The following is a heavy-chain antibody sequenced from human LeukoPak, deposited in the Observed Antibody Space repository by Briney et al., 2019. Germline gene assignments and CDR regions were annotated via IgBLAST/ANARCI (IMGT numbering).Heavy chain of an antibody. CDR2: INPNSGNT. Sequence: ASVKVSCKASGHTFTGYYIHWVRQAPGQGLEWMGWINPNSGNTGYAQKFQVRVTMTRNTSISTAYMELSSLRSEDTAMYYCARQDGWFDPWGQGTLVTVSS. CDR3: ARQDGWFDP. J-gene: IGHJ5*02. CDR1: GHTFTGYY. V-gene: IGHV1-8*02. D-gene: IGHD2-15*01.